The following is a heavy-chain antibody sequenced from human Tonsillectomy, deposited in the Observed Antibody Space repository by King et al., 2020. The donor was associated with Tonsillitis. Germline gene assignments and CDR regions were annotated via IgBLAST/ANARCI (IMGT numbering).Heavy chain of an antibody. D-gene: IGHD3-3*01. Sequence: DVQLVETGGGLIQPGGSLRLSCAASGFNVSSNYMSWVRQAPGKGLEWVSDIDRGGNTYYADSVKGRFTITRDNSKNTLYLQMKSLRAEVTAVYYCARIYYDIWSHYSYNWFDPWGQGTLVTVSS. CDR3: ARIYYDIWSHYSYNWFDP. J-gene: IGHJ5*02. CDR1: GFNVSSNY. CDR2: IDRGGNT. V-gene: IGHV3-53*02.